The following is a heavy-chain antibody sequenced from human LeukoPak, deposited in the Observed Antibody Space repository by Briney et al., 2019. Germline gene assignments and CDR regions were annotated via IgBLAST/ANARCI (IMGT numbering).Heavy chain of an antibody. CDR2: IYHSGST. Sequence: SETLSLTCAVSGGSISSTNWWSWVRQPPGKGLEWIGEIYHSGSTNYNPSLKSRVTISVDKSKNQFSLNLSSVTAADTAVYYCASAVILTGYSNFDYWGQGTLVTVSS. J-gene: IGHJ4*02. V-gene: IGHV4-4*02. CDR1: GGSISSTNW. D-gene: IGHD3-9*01. CDR3: ASAVILTGYSNFDY.